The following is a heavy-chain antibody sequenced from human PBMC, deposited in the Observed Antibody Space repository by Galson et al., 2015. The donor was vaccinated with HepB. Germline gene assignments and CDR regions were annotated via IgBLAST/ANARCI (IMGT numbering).Heavy chain of an antibody. CDR1: GFTFRSYS. V-gene: IGHV3-21*01. CDR3: AREELNDGLGIAAYVY. CDR2: ISSSSSYI. J-gene: IGHJ4*02. D-gene: IGHD6-6*01. Sequence: SLRLSCAASGFTFRSYSMNWVRQAPGKGLEWVSSISSSSSYIYYADSLKGRFTISRDNAKNSLYLQMNSLRAEDTAVYYCAREELNDGLGIAAYVYWGQGTLVTVSS.